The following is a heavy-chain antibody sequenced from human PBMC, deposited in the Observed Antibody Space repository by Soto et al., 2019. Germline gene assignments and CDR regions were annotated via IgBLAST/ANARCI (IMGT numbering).Heavy chain of an antibody. CDR3: ASARTFGGVTRVY. D-gene: IGHD3-16*01. CDR2: INSYSDYI. V-gene: IGHV3-21*01. CDR1: GFTFNTYT. Sequence: GGSLRLSCVASGFTFNTYTMNWVRYTPGKGLEWISSINSYSDYIWYADSVEGRFTISRENAKNSLYLQMNSLRAGDTAVYYCASARTFGGVTRVYWGQGTLVTVSS. J-gene: IGHJ4*02.